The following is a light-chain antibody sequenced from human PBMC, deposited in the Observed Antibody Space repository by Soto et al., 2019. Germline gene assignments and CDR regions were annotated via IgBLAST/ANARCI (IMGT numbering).Light chain of an antibody. CDR3: QQYNSWPPRWT. CDR1: QSVNND. Sequence: EIVMMQSPATLSVSPGERATLSCRASQSVNNDLAWYQQKPGQAPRLLIYAASTRATGIPARFSGSGSGTEFTLTISSLQSEDSALYYCQQYNSWPPRWTFGPGTRV. J-gene: IGKJ1*01. CDR2: AAS. V-gene: IGKV3-15*01.